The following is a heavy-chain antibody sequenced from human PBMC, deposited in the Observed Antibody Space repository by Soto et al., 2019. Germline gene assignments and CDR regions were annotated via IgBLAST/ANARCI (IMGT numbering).Heavy chain of an antibody. CDR1: GYSFTSYW. CDR3: ARHRGVGYYDSSGPNDAFDI. CDR2: IYPGDSDT. D-gene: IGHD3-22*01. J-gene: IGHJ3*02. V-gene: IGHV5-51*01. Sequence: PGESLKISCKGSGYSFTSYWIGWVRQMPGKGLEWMGIIYPGDSDTRYSPSFQGQVTISADKSISTAYLQWSSLKASDTAMYYCARHRGVGYYDSSGPNDAFDIWGQGTMVTVSS.